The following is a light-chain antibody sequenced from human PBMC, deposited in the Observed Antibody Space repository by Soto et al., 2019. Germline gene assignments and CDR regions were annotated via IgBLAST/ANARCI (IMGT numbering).Light chain of an antibody. CDR1: QNISSRY. J-gene: IGKJ1*01. V-gene: IGKV3-20*01. Sequence: EIVLTQSPATLSLSPGERATLSRRASQNISSRYLAWYQQKPGQAPRLLISGASSRATGIPDRFSGSGSGTDFTLTISRLEPEDFAVYYCQQYGSSPRTFGQGTKVDI. CDR2: GAS. CDR3: QQYGSSPRT.